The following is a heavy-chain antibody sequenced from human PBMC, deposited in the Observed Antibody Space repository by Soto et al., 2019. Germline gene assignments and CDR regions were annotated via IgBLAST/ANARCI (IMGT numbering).Heavy chain of an antibody. CDR1: GYSFPNHG. Sequence: QVQLVQSGAAVRKPGASVKVSCTASGYSFPNHGITWVRQAPGQGLAWMGWISLNNGDTKYAQKVQGRVTMTTDTSTSTGYMELWNLSYDDTAVYYCARVYSYGSHWFFDLWGRGTLVTVSS. J-gene: IGHJ2*01. D-gene: IGHD5-18*01. CDR3: ARVYSYGSHWFFDL. V-gene: IGHV1-18*04. CDR2: ISLNNGDT.